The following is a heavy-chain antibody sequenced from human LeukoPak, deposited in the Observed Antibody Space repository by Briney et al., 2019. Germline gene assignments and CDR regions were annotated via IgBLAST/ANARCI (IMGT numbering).Heavy chain of an antibody. CDR2: IYYSGST. J-gene: IGHJ5*02. D-gene: IGHD6-13*01. CDR1: GGSISSGDYY. CDR3: ASQPSNGYGKNWFDP. V-gene: IGHV4-30-4*01. Sequence: PSETLSLTCTVSGGSISSGDYYWSWLRQPPGKGLEWIGYIYYSGSTYYNPSLKSRVTISVDTSKNQFSLKLSSVTAADTAVYYCASQPSNGYGKNWFDPWGQGTLVTVSS.